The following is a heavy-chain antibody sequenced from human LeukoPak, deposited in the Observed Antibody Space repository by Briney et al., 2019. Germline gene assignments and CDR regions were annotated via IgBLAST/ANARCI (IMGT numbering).Heavy chain of an antibody. D-gene: IGHD6-19*01. CDR3: ASVKGYSSGWYYYFDY. CDR2: ISDYNGNT. CDR1: GYTFTSYG. Sequence: GASVTVSCKASGYTFTSYGISWVRQAPGQGLEWMGWISDYNGNTNYAQKLQGRVTMTTDTSTSTAYMKLRILISDDTAVYYCASVKGYSSGWYYYFDYWGQGTLVTVSS. V-gene: IGHV1-18*04. J-gene: IGHJ4*02.